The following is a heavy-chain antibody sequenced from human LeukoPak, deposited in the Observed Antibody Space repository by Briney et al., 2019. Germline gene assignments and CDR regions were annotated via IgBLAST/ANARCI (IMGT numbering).Heavy chain of an antibody. CDR2: IIPIFGTA. CDR3: ARGQQLLVPYYFDY. D-gene: IGHD6-13*01. J-gene: IGHJ4*02. V-gene: IGHV1-69*05. Sequence: SVKVSCRASGGTFSSYAISWVRQAPGQGLEWMGRIIPIFGTANYAQKFQGRVTITTDESTSTAYMELSSLRSEDTAVYYCARGQQLLVPYYFDYWGQGTLVTVSS. CDR1: GGTFSSYA.